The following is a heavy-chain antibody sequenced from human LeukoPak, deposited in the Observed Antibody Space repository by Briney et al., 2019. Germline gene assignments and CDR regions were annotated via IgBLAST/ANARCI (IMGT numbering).Heavy chain of an antibody. Sequence: GGSLRLSCAVSGFTFSSHAMSWVRQAPGKGLEWVSRISGSGDSTYDADSVKGLFIISRDNSRNTLYLQMNSLRAEDTAVYYCAKSSGYSSGWYIYWGQGTLVTVSS. V-gene: IGHV3-23*01. D-gene: IGHD6-19*01. CDR1: GFTFSSHA. J-gene: IGHJ4*02. CDR2: ISGSGDST. CDR3: AKSSGYSSGWYIY.